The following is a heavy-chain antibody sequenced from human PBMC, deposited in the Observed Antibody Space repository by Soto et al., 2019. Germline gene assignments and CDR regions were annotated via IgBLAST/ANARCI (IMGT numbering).Heavy chain of an antibody. D-gene: IGHD4-4*01. CDR1: GFTYSPYS. J-gene: IGHJ4*02. CDR3: ARVRGPTLLTSYFDY. CDR2: ITTSSSII. Sequence: PGGSLRLSCVASGFTYSPYSMCWVRQAPGKGLEWLSYITTSSSIIHYADSVKGRFTISRDNAKNSLYLQMNSLRDEDTAVYYCARVRGPTLLTSYFDYWGQETRVPVPS. V-gene: IGHV3-48*02.